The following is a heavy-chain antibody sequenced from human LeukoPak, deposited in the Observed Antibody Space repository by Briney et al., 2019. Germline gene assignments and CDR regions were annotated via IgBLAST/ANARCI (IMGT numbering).Heavy chain of an antibody. J-gene: IGHJ4*02. Sequence: GGSLRLYCAASGFTFSSYWMSWVRQAPGKGLEWVANIKQDGSEKYCVDSVKGRFTISRDNAKNSLYLQMNSLRAEDTAVYYCARDLRVGFFDYWGQGTLVTVSS. CDR2: IKQDGSEK. CDR3: ARDLRVGFFDY. V-gene: IGHV3-7*01. D-gene: IGHD3-3*01. CDR1: GFTFSSYW.